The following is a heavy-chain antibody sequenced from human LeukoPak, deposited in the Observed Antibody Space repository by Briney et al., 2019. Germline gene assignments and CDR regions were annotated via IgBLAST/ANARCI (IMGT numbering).Heavy chain of an antibody. CDR1: GFTFTTYS. Sequence: GGSLRLSCAASGFTFTTYSMNWVRQAPGKGLEWLSCISGSGITIYYADSVKGRFTISRDNAKNSLYLQMNSLRDEDSAVYYCARGPAAAIDYWGQGTLVTVSS. D-gene: IGHD2-2*01. V-gene: IGHV3-48*02. J-gene: IGHJ4*02. CDR2: ISGSGITI. CDR3: ARGPAAAIDY.